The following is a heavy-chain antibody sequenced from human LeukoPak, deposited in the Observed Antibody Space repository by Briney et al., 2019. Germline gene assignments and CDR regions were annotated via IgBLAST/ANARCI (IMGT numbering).Heavy chain of an antibody. CDR3: ARREAVLTGYFDY. V-gene: IGHV4-39*01. J-gene: IGHJ4*02. D-gene: IGHD1-14*01. CDR1: AGSISSSGYF. Sequence: SETLSLTCTVSAGSISSSGYFWGWIRQPPGKGLEWIGSIYYSGSTYYNPSLKSRVTISADTSKNEFSLKLSSVTAADTAVYYCARREAVLTGYFDYWGQGTLVTVSS. CDR2: IYYSGST.